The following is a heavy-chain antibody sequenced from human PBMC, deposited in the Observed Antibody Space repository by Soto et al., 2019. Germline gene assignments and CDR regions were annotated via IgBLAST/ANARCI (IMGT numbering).Heavy chain of an antibody. CDR1: GYTFTSYA. Sequence: ASVKVSCKASGYTFTSYAMHWVRQAPGQRLEWMGWINAGNGNTKYSQKFQGRVTITRDTSASTAYMELSSLSSEDTALFYCAGTYSSSWQYYYYYGMDVWGQGTTVTVSS. CDR2: INAGNGNT. CDR3: AGTYSSSWQYYYYYGMDV. V-gene: IGHV1-3*01. J-gene: IGHJ6*02. D-gene: IGHD6-13*01.